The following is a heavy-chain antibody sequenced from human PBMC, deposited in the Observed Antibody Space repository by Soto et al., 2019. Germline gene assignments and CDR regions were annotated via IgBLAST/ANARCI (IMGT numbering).Heavy chain of an antibody. J-gene: IGHJ4*02. CDR3: ARHTSGWHYYDY. D-gene: IGHD6-19*01. CDR1: GFNFSDHY. V-gene: IGHV3-11*06. CDR2: ISGSSRYT. Sequence: GGSLRLSCAASGFNFSDHYMNWIRQAPGKGLEWVSYISGSSRYTNFADSVKGRFTISRDNAKNSLYLQMNSLRVEDTAVYYCARHTSGWHYYDYWGQGPPVTVYS.